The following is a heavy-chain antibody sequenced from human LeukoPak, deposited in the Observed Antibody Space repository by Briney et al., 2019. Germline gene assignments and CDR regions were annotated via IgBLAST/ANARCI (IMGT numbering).Heavy chain of an antibody. Sequence: ASVKVSCKVSGYTLTELSMHWVRQAPGKGLEWMGGFDPEDGETIYAQKFQGRVTMTEDTSTDTAYMELSSLRSVDTAVYYCVIGSLIDPRRPIAYWGQGTLVTVSS. CDR3: VIGSLIDPRRPIAY. CDR2: FDPEDGET. V-gene: IGHV1-24*01. J-gene: IGHJ4*02. CDR1: GYTLTELS. D-gene: IGHD2-8*01.